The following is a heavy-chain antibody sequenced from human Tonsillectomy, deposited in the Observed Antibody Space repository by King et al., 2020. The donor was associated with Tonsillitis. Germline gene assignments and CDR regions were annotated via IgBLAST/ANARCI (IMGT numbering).Heavy chain of an antibody. CDR3: ARCAVGHSSGSSLEYYFDY. J-gene: IGHJ4*02. CDR1: GGSISSYY. D-gene: IGHD6-19*01. Sequence: QLQESGPGLVKPSETLSLTCTVSGGSISSYYWSWIRQPAGKGLEWIGRIYTSGSTNYNPSLKSRVTMSVDTSKNQFSLKLSSVTAADTAVYYCARCAVGHSSGSSLEYYFDYWGQGTLVTVSS. V-gene: IGHV4-4*07. CDR2: IYTSGST.